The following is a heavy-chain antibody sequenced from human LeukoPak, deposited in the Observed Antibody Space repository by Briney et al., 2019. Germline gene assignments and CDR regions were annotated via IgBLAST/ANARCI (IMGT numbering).Heavy chain of an antibody. CDR2: IYSGGST. J-gene: IGHJ4*02. D-gene: IGHD6-19*01. V-gene: IGHV3-66*01. CDR1: GFTVSSNY. Sequence: PGGSLRLSCAASGFTVSSNYMSWVRQAPGKGLEWVSVIYSGGSTYYADSVKGRFTISRDNSKSTLYLQMNSLRAEDTAVYYCARVYSSGWYYFDYWGQGTLVTVSS. CDR3: ARVYSSGWYYFDY.